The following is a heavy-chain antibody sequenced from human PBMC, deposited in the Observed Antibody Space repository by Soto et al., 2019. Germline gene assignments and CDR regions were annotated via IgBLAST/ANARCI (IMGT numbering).Heavy chain of an antibody. Sequence: QVQLQQWGAGLLKPSETLSLTCAVYGGSFSGYYWSWIRQPPGKGLEWIGEINHSGSTNYNPSLKSRVTISVDTSKNQFSLKLSSVPAADTAVYYCARGAWVEWPYYFDYWGQGTLVTVSS. CDR3: ARGAWVEWPYYFDY. CDR1: GGSFSGYY. D-gene: IGHD3-3*01. V-gene: IGHV4-34*01. CDR2: INHSGST. J-gene: IGHJ4*02.